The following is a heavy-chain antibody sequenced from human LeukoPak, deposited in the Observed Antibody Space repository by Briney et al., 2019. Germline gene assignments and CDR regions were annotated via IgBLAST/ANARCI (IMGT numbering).Heavy chain of an antibody. V-gene: IGHV1-69*04. J-gene: IGHJ4*02. CDR3: ASSKYPGGLVRGPYYFDY. CDR2: IIPILGIA. Sequence: SVKVSCKASGGTFSSYAISWVRRAPGQGLEWMGRIIPILGIANYAQKFQGRVTITADKSTSTAYMELSSLRSEDTAVYYCASSKYPGGLVRGPYYFDYWGQGTLVTVSS. D-gene: IGHD6-19*01. CDR1: GGTFSSYA.